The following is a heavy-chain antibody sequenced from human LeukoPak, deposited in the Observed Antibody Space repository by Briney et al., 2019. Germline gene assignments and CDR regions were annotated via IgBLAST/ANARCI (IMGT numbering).Heavy chain of an antibody. V-gene: IGHV3-30-3*01. CDR3: ARDFDAVAGTEDY. Sequence: GGSLRLSCAASGFTFSSYAMHWVRQAPGKGLEWVAVISYDGSNKYYADSVKGRFTISRDNSKNTLYLQMNSLRAEDTAVYYCARDFDAVAGTEDYWGQGTLVTVSS. CDR2: ISYDGSNK. D-gene: IGHD6-19*01. CDR1: GFTFSSYA. J-gene: IGHJ4*02.